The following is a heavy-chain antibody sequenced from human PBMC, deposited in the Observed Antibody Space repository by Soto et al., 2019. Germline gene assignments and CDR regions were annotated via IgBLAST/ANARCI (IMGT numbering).Heavy chain of an antibody. V-gene: IGHV3-11*06. CDR1: GLTLSDYY. CDR3: ARDGYGFGKGYYLDL. Sequence: QVQLVESGGGLVKTGGSLRLSCAASGLTLSDYYMNWIRQAPGKGLEWVSDISFSSSYTNYADSVKGRFPISRYNAKNSLYLQMNSLRAEYTALYYCARDGYGFGKGYYLDLWGQGTLVTVSS. J-gene: IGHJ4*02. CDR2: ISFSSSYT. D-gene: IGHD5-18*01.